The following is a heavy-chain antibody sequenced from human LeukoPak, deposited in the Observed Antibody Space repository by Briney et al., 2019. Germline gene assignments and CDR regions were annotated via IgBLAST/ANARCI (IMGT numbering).Heavy chain of an antibody. D-gene: IGHD5-18*01. J-gene: IGHJ4*02. V-gene: IGHV3-21*01. CDR1: GFTFSSYS. CDR3: ARGRGYSYGYDLDY. CDR2: ISSSSSYI. Sequence: GGSLRLSCAASGFTFSSYSMNWVRQAPGKGLEWVSSISSSSSYIYYADSVKGRFTISRDNAKNSLYLQMNSLRVEDTAVYYCARGRGYSYGYDLDYWGQGTLITVSS.